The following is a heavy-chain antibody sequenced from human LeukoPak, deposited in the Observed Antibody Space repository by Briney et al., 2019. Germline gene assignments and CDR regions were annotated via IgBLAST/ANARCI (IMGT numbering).Heavy chain of an antibody. V-gene: IGHV1-69*05. CDR2: IIPIFGTA. CDR1: GGTFSSYA. Sequence: ASVKVSCKASGGTFSSYAISWERQAPGQGLEWMGGIIPIFGTANYAQKFQGRVTITTDESTSTAYMELSSLRSEDTAVYYCARGGAAACSSTSCYDQYNWFDPWGQGTLVTVSS. CDR3: ARGGAAACSSTSCYDQYNWFDP. D-gene: IGHD2-2*01. J-gene: IGHJ5*02.